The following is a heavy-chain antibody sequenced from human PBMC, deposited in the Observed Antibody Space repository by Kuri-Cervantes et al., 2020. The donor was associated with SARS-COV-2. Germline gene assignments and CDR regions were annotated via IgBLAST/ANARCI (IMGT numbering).Heavy chain of an antibody. CDR1: GYRFSNYW. Sequence: KVSCKGSGYRFSNYWINWVRQMPGKGLEWMGRMDLSDSYTNCSPSFQGHVTISVDKSISTAYLQRSSLKASDTAIYYCAGTYSSSSPVYWGQGTLVTVSS. D-gene: IGHD6-6*01. V-gene: IGHV5-10-1*01. CDR3: AGTYSSSSPVY. CDR2: MDLSDSYT. J-gene: IGHJ4*02.